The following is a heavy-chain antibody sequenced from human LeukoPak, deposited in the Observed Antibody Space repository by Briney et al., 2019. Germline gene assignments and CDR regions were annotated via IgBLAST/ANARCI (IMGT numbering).Heavy chain of an antibody. CDR3: ARDYYDILTGSASHPG. V-gene: IGHV3-21*01. Sequence: GGSLRLSCAASGFTFSSYSMNWVRQAPGKGLEWVSSISSSSSYIYYADSVKGRFTISRDNAKNSLYLQMNSLRAEDTAVYYCARDYYDILTGSASHPGWGQGTLVTVSS. D-gene: IGHD3-9*01. CDR1: GFTFSSYS. CDR2: ISSSSSYI. J-gene: IGHJ1*01.